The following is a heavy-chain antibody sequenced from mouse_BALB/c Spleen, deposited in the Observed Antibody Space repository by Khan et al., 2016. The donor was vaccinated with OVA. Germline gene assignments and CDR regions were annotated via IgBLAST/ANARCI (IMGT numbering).Heavy chain of an antibody. D-gene: IGHD3-3*01. CDR1: GYSITSDYA. Sequence: EVQLQESGPGLVKPSQSLSLTCTVTGYSITSDYAWNWIRQFPGNKLEWMVFISYSGNTNYNPSLKSRFSITRDTSKNQFFLQLNSVTTEDTATYYCARIYGGDIDYWGQGTTLTVSS. V-gene: IGHV3-2*02. J-gene: IGHJ2*01. CDR2: ISYSGNT. CDR3: ARIYGGDIDY.